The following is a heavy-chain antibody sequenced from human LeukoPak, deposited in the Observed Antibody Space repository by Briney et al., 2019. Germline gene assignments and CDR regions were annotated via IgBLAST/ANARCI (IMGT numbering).Heavy chain of an antibody. J-gene: IGHJ6*02. CDR2: ISGSGDKT. V-gene: IGHV3-23*01. CDR3: ARDKAGMDV. CDR1: GFTFSSNA. Sequence: SGGSLRLSCVASGFTFSSNAMSWVRQPPGKGPEWVSAISGSGDKTYYADSVRGRFTISRDNSKNTLYLQMNSLRAEDTAVYYCARDKAGMDVWGQGTTVTVSS.